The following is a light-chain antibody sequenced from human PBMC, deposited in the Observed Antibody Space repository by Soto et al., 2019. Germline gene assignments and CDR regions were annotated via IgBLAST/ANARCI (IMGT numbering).Light chain of an antibody. V-gene: IGLV4-69*01. J-gene: IGLJ3*02. CDR1: SGHSSYT. Sequence: QLVLTQSPSASASLGASVKLTCTLSSGHSSYTIAWHQQQPEKGPRYLMKLNSDGSHRKGDGIPDRFSGSSSGAERYLTISSLQYEDEADYYCQTCGTGFRVFGGGTKLTVL. CDR2: LNSDGSH. CDR3: QTCGTGFRV.